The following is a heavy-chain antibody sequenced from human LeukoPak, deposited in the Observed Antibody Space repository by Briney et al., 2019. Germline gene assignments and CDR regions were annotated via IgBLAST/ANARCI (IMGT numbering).Heavy chain of an antibody. CDR2: INPNRGGT. J-gene: IGHJ4*02. D-gene: IGHD6-19*01. CDR1: EYTFTGYY. Sequence: ASVKVSCKASEYTFTGYYMHWVRQVPGQALEWMGWINPNRGGTNYAQKFQGRVTMTRDTSITTAYMGLRRLRSDTTAVCYCARGFSSGFLSPYYLEYWGQGTPVTVSS. CDR3: ARGFSSGFLSPYYLEY. V-gene: IGHV1-2*02.